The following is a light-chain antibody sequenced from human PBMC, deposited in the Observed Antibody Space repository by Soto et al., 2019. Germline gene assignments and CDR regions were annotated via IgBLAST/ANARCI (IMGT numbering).Light chain of an antibody. Sequence: QSVLTQPASVSGSPGQSITISCTGTSSDVGGYDHVSWYQQHPGKAPKLMIYDVSSRPSGVSNRFSGSKSGNTASLTISGLQVEDEADYYCTSYTSSNTVFGGGTKLTVL. J-gene: IGLJ2*01. CDR1: SSDVGGYDH. CDR3: TSYTSSNTV. CDR2: DVS. V-gene: IGLV2-14*01.